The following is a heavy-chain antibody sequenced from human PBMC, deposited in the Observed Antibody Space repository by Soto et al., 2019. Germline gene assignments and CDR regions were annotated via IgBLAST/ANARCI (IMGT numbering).Heavy chain of an antibody. CDR2: ISGSGGST. D-gene: IGHD6-13*01. Sequence: GGSLRLSCAASGFTFSSYAMSWVRQAPGKGLEWVSAISGSGGSTYYADSVKGRFTISRDNSKNTLYLQMNSLRAEDTAVYYCAKDLSSSSWYDSFDYWGQGTLVTVSS. J-gene: IGHJ4*02. CDR3: AKDLSSSSWYDSFDY. V-gene: IGHV3-23*01. CDR1: GFTFSSYA.